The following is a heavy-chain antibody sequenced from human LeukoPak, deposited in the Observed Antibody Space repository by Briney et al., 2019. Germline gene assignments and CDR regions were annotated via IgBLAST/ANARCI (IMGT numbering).Heavy chain of an antibody. CDR3: ARGLNYSNIRAFDY. CDR1: GFTFNSYA. D-gene: IGHD4-11*01. J-gene: IGHJ4*02. CDR2: INHSGST. Sequence: GSLRLSCAASGFTFNSYAMSWVRQPPGKGLEWIGEINHSGSTNYNPSLKSRVTIAVDTSKNQFSLKLSSVTAADTAVYYCARGLNYSNIRAFDYWGQGTLVTVSS. V-gene: IGHV4-34*01.